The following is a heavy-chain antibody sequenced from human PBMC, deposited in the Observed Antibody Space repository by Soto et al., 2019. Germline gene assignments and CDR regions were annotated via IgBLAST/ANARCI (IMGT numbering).Heavy chain of an antibody. CDR1: GGSFSGYY. CDR2: INHSGST. CDR3: ARGGGLRYFDGYYYYYGMDV. Sequence: PSETLSLTCAVYGGSFSGYYWSWIRQPPGKGLEWIGEINHSGSTNYNPSLKGRVTISVDTSKNQFSLKLSSVTAADTAVYYCARGGGLRYFDGYYYYYGMDVWGQGTTVTVSS. J-gene: IGHJ6*02. V-gene: IGHV4-34*01. D-gene: IGHD3-9*01.